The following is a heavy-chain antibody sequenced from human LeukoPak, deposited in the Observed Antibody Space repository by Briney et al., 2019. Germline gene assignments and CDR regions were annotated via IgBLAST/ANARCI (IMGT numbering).Heavy chain of an antibody. CDR2: IYYSGST. CDR3: ARKWPDYDILTGYPRAFDI. V-gene: IGHV4-59*08. D-gene: IGHD3-9*01. Sequence: ASETLSLTCAVYGGSFSGYYWSWIRQPPGKGLEWIGYIYYSGSTYYNPSLKSRVTISVDTSKNQFSLKLSSVTAADTAVYYCARKWPDYDILTGYPRAFDIWGQGTMVTVSS. J-gene: IGHJ3*02. CDR1: GGSFSGYY.